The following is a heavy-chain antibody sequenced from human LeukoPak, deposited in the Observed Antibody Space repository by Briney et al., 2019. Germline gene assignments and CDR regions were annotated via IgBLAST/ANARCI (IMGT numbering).Heavy chain of an antibody. J-gene: IGHJ4*02. Sequence: WETLSLTCTVSSGSISTSNYYWGWVRQPPGKALEWIGNIFYSGSTYYSPSLKSRVTISLDTSRNQFSLKLNSVTAADTAVYYCAGGGPPYSSSWRGLGYYFDYWGQGTLVTVSS. CDR3: AGGGPPYSSSWRGLGYYFDY. V-gene: IGHV4-39*07. CDR2: IFYSGST. CDR1: SGSISTSNYY. D-gene: IGHD6-13*01.